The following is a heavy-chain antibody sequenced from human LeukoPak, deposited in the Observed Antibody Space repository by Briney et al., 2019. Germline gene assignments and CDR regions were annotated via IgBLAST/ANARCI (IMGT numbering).Heavy chain of an antibody. CDR3: ARDQGRNYYDSSGYYLAY. D-gene: IGHD3-22*01. J-gene: IGHJ4*02. Sequence: GGSLRLSCAASGFTFSSYSMNWVRQAPGKGLEWVSYISSSSSTIYHADSVKGRFTISRDNAKNSLYLQMNSLRAEDTAVYYCARDQGRNYYDSSGYYLAYWGQGTLVTVSS. CDR1: GFTFSSYS. V-gene: IGHV3-48*01. CDR2: ISSSSSTI.